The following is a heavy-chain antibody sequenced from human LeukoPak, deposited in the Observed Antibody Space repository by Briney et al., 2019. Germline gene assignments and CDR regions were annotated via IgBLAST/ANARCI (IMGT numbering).Heavy chain of an antibody. D-gene: IGHD4-17*01. J-gene: IGHJ4*02. CDR2: INPNSGDT. CDR1: GYTFADNY. CDR3: ALSTVTFYYFDY. Sequence: GASVKVSFKASGYTFADNYMQWVRQAPGQGLEWMGWINPNSGDTDYAQRFQDRVTMTRDTSISTAYMELRGLRSDDTAVYYCALSTVTFYYFDYWAQGTLVTVSS. V-gene: IGHV1-2*02.